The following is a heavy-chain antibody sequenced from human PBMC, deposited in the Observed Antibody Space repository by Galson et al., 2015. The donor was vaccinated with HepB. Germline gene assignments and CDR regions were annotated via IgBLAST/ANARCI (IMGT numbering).Heavy chain of an antibody. J-gene: IGHJ3*02. CDR2: IDWDDDK. CDR3: ARICIRSQSYSLDAFDI. CDR1: GFSLSTSGMC. V-gene: IGHV2-70*11. D-gene: IGHD5-18*01. Sequence: PALVKPTQTLTLTCTFSGFSLSTSGMCVSWIRQPPGKALEWLARIDWDDDKYYSTSLKTRLTISKDTSKNQVVLTMTNMDPVDTATYYCARICIRSQSYSLDAFDIWGQGTMVTVSS.